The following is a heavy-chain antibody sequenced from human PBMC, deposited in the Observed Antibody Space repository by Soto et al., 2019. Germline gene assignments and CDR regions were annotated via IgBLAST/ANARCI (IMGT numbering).Heavy chain of an antibody. D-gene: IGHD5-18*01. CDR2: IYYSGST. V-gene: IGHV4-39*02. CDR3: ARDVDTAMVTPPYYYYYYGMDV. Sequence: SETMSLTCPVAGGSISSSSYCWGWISQPPGKGLEWIGSIYYSGSTYYNPSLKSRVTISVDTSKNQFSLKLSSVTAADTAVYYCARDVDTAMVTPPYYYYYYGMDVWGQGTTVTVSS. J-gene: IGHJ6*02. CDR1: GGSISSSSYC.